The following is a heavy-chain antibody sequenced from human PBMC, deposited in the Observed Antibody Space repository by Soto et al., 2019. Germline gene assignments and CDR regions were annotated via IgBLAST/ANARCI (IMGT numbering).Heavy chain of an antibody. CDR2: IYYSGST. CDR3: ARDSPRELLKDDYYYYGMDI. Sequence: SETLSLTCTVSGGSISSYYWSWIRQPPGKGLEWIGYIYYSGSTNYNPSLKSRVTISVDTSKNQFSLKLSSVTAADTAVYYCARDSPRELLKDDYYYYGMDIWGQGTTVTVS. D-gene: IGHD3-10*01. J-gene: IGHJ6*02. V-gene: IGHV4-59*01. CDR1: GGSISSYY.